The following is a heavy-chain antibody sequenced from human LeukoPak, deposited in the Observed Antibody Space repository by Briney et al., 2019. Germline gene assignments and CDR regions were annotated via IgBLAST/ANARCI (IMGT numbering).Heavy chain of an antibody. CDR2: IIPIFGTA. CDR1: GGTFSSYA. V-gene: IGHV1-69*05. Sequence: SVKVSCKASGGTFSSYAISWVRQAPGQGLEWMGGIIPIFGTANYAQKFQGRVTITTDESTSTAYMELSSLRSEDTAVYYCARGFANFTTTVNYFDYWGQGTLVTVSS. CDR3: ARGFANFTTTVNYFDY. D-gene: IGHD4-17*01. J-gene: IGHJ4*02.